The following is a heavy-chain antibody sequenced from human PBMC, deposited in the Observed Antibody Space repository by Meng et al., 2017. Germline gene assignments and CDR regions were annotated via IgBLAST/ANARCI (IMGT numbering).Heavy chain of an antibody. CDR1: GFTFSSYW. CDR2: IKQDGSEK. CDR3: AKDQSGSYDPWFDP. J-gene: IGHJ5*02. V-gene: IGHV3-7*03. D-gene: IGHD1-26*01. Sequence: GESLKISCAASGFTFSSYWMSWVRQAPGKGLEWVANIKQDGSEKYYVDSVKGRFTISRDNAKNSLYLQMNSLRAEDTAVYYCAKDQSGSYDPWFDPWGQGTLVT.